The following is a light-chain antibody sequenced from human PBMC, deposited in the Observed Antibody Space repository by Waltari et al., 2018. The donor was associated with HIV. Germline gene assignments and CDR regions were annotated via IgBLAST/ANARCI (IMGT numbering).Light chain of an antibody. CDR2: DVS. J-gene: IGLJ1*01. V-gene: IGLV2-14*03. CDR3: GSYTGSSTLGV. CDR1: SSDVGHYNY. Sequence: QSALTQPASVSGSPGQSITISCTGTSSDVGHYNYVSWYQQPPDKAPKLIIYDVSTRPSGISDRLSGSKSGNTAPLTISGLQNDDEADYFCGSYTGSSTLGVFGTGTRVTVL.